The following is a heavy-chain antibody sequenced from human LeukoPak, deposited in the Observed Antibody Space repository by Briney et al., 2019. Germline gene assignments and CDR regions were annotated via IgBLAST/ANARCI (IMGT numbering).Heavy chain of an antibody. J-gene: IGHJ5*02. CDR3: ARLGSGWSRVINWFDP. V-gene: IGHV3-48*01. Sequence: PGGSLRLSCAATGFMFSSYSMNWVRQAPGKGLEWVSYISSSSTTIHYADSVKGRFTISRDNAKNSLYLQMNSLRAEDTAVYYCARLGSGWSRVINWFDPWGQGTLVTVSS. CDR2: ISSSSTTI. CDR1: GFMFSSYS. D-gene: IGHD6-19*01.